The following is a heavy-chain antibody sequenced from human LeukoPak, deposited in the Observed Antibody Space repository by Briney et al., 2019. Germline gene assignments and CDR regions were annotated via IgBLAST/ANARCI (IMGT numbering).Heavy chain of an antibody. V-gene: IGHV4-39*07. CDR1: GGSISSSSYY. CDR2: IYYSGST. CDR3: ARDSGNWFDP. J-gene: IGHJ5*02. D-gene: IGHD3-10*01. Sequence: SETLSLTCTVSGGSISSSSYYWGWIRQPPGKGLEWIGSIYYSGSTYYNPSLKSRVTISVDTSKNQFSLKLSSVTAADTAVYYCARDSGNWFDPWGQGTLVTVSS.